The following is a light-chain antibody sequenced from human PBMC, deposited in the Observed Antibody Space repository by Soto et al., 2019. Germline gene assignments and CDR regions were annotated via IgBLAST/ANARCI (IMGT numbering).Light chain of an antibody. CDR3: QQYGSSPPVT. Sequence: EIVLTQSPATLSLSPGERATLSCRASQSVSSSYVAWYQQKRGQAPRLLIYGASSRATGIPDRFSGSGSGTDFTLTISRLEPEDFAVYYCQQYGSSPPVTFGQGTRLEIK. CDR1: QSVSSSY. V-gene: IGKV3-20*01. J-gene: IGKJ5*01. CDR2: GAS.